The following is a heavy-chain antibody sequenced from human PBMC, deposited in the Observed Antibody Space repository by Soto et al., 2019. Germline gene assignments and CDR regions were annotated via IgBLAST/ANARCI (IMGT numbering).Heavy chain of an antibody. CDR1: GFRISLHA. D-gene: IGHD1-7*01. CDR2: ISSSGGTT. Sequence: EVQLLESGGGLVQPGGSLRLSCAASGFRISLHAMSWVRQAPGKALQWVSSISSSGGTTYNAESMKGRFAISRDNSKNTLYLQMNSLRDGDTAVYYCARSQEGELPRIIDYWGQGTLVTVSS. V-gene: IGHV3-23*01. J-gene: IGHJ4*02. CDR3: ARSQEGELPRIIDY.